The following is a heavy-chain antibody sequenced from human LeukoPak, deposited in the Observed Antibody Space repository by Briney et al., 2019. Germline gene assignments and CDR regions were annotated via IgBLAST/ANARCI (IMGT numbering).Heavy chain of an antibody. Sequence: SVKVSCKASGGTFSNYAVSWVRQAPGQGLEWMGGIIPIFGTANYAQKFQGRVTITADESTSTAYMELSSLRSEDTAVYYCAAASSGYYYGYFDYWGQGTLVTVSS. CDR2: IIPIFGTA. CDR3: AAASSGYYYGYFDY. D-gene: IGHD3-22*01. J-gene: IGHJ4*02. V-gene: IGHV1-69*13. CDR1: GGTFSNYA.